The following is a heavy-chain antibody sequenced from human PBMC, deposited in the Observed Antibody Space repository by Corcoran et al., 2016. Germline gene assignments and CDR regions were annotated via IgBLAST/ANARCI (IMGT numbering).Heavy chain of an antibody. V-gene: IGHV1-69*06. CDR1: GGTFSSYA. Sequence: QVQLVQYGAEVKKPGSSVKVSCKASGGTFSSYAISWVRQAPGQGLEWMGGIIPIFGTANYAQKFQGRVTITTDKSTSTAYMALSSLRAEDTAGDCCASHDCGACSSTSCPPAVGACDIWGQGTMVTVSS. CDR2: IIPIFGTA. D-gene: IGHD2-2*01. CDR3: ASHDCGACSSTSCPPAVGACDI. J-gene: IGHJ3*02.